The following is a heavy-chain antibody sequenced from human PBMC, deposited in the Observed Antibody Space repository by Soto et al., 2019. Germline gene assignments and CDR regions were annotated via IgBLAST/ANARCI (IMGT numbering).Heavy chain of an antibody. CDR1: GFTFSSYG. V-gene: IGHV3-33*01. CDR3: ARDYDYYGSGCYW. D-gene: IGHD3-10*01. CDR2: ICYDGSNK. Sequence: GGSLRLSCAASGFTFSSYGMHWVRQAPGKGLEWVAVICYDGSNKYYADSVKGRFTISRDNSKNTLYLQMNSLRAEDTAVYYCARDYDYYGSGCYWWGQGTLVTVSS. J-gene: IGHJ4*02.